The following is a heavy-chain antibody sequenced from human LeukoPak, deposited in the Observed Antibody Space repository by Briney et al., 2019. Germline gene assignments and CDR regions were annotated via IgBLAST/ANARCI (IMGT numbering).Heavy chain of an antibody. J-gene: IGHJ4*02. CDR1: GGSISSSSYY. D-gene: IGHD3-22*01. Sequence: SETLSLTCTVSGGSISSSSYYWGWIRQPPGKGLEWIGSAYYRGSTYYNPSLKSRVTISVDTSKNQFSLKLSSVTAADTAVYYCASTDSSGYYEENWGQGTLVTVSS. CDR2: AYYRGST. V-gene: IGHV4-39*07. CDR3: ASTDSSGYYEEN.